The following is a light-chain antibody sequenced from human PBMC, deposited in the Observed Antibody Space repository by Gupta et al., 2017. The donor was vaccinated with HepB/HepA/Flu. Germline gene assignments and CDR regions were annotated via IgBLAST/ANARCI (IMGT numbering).Light chain of an antibody. CDR3: QQRTTGPQT. V-gene: IGKV3-11*02. CDR2: DTS. CDR1: RSVSTY. Sequence: EIVLRQSPATLSLSSGERATLSCRASRSVSTYLAWYQQQPGQAPRLLIYDTSNRATCNPARFSGSGSVRVLTRTISSLEPEAFAVYSCQQRTTGPQTFGQGTKLEIK. J-gene: IGKJ1*01.